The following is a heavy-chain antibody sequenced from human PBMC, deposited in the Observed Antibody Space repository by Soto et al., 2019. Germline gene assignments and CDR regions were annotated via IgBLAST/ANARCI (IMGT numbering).Heavy chain of an antibody. D-gene: IGHD3-22*01. CDR1: GGSISSGDYY. V-gene: IGHV4-30-4*01. CDR2: IYYSGST. CDR3: ARESEYYYDSSGYYEVNWFDT. Sequence: SETLSLTCTVSGGSISSGDYYWSWIRQPPGKGLEWIGYIYYSGSTYYNPSLKSRVTISVDTSKNQFSLKLSSVTAADTAVYYCARESEYYYDSSGYYEVNWFDTWGQGNLVTVSS. J-gene: IGHJ5*02.